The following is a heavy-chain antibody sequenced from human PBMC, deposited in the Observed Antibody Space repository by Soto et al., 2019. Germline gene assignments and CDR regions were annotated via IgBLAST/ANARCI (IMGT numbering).Heavy chain of an antibody. J-gene: IGHJ6*02. V-gene: IGHV3-33*01. CDR3: VRESAARVYYYGMDV. CDR1: GFIFSNYG. CDR2: IWFDGSNE. D-gene: IGHD5-18*01. Sequence: PGGSLRLSCAASGFIFSNYGMHWVRQAPGKGLEWVAVIWFDGSNEYYADSVKGRFTISRDNSKNTQNLQMNSLRAEDTAVYYCVRESAARVYYYGMDVWGQXTTVTVSS.